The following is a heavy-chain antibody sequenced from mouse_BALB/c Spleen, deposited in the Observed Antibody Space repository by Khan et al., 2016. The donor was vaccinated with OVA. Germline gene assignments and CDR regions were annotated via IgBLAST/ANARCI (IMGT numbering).Heavy chain of an antibody. CDR3: ASDRIDY. J-gene: IGHJ2*01. V-gene: IGHV1-7*01. CDR1: GYTFSTYW. Sequence: VQLKQSGAELAKPGASVKMSCKASGYTFSTYWIHWVKQRPGQGLEWIGYINPSSGYTYYNQRFNDKATLTADKSSSTAYMQLSSLTSEDSAVYYCASDRIDYWGQGTTLTVSS. CDR2: INPSSGYT.